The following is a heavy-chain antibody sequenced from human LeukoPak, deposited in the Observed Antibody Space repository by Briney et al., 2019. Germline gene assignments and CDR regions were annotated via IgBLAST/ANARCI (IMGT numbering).Heavy chain of an antibody. CDR1: GYSFTSSW. Sequence: GESLKISCQASGYSFTSSWSGWARQMPGKGLEWMAIINPGDSDTRYSPSFQGQVTISADKSISTVYLQWGSLKASDTAMYYCARQPGAGWFDPWGQGTLVTVSS. CDR3: ARQPGAGWFDP. D-gene: IGHD3-10*01. CDR2: INPGDSDT. J-gene: IGHJ5*02. V-gene: IGHV5-51*01.